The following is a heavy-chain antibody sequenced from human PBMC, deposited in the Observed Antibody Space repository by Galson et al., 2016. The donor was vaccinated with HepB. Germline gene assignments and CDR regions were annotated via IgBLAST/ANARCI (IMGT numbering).Heavy chain of an antibody. CDR2: FYYGETT. J-gene: IGHJ6*03. D-gene: IGHD1-26*01. CDR3: ARLPPTHSPLGAGRGGKYYFYMDV. Sequence: GLEWIGDFYYGETTSYNPSVKSRVTVSADTSQNQISMKMTSVTAADTAVYYCARLPPTHSPLGAGRGGKYYFYMDVWGIGTTVAVSS. V-gene: IGHV4-61*07.